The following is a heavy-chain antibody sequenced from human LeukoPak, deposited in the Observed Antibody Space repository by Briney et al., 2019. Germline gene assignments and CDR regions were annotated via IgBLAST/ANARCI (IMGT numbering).Heavy chain of an antibody. CDR3: ARGRTAKTPFDY. CDR1: GFTFSSYS. CDR2: ISSSSSYI. V-gene: IGHV3-21*01. D-gene: IGHD2-21*02. Sequence: GGSLRLSCAASGFTFSSYSMNWVRQAPGKGLEWVSSISSSSSYIYYADSVKGRFTISRDNAKNSLYLQMNSLRDEDTAVYYCARGRTAKTPFDYWGQGTLVTVSS. J-gene: IGHJ4*02.